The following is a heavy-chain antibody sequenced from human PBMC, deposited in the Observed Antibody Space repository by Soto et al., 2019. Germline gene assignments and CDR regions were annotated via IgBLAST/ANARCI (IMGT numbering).Heavy chain of an antibody. CDR1: GGSISSYY. CDR2: IYYSGST. V-gene: IGHV4-59*01. D-gene: IGHD2-15*01. Sequence: PSETLSLTCTVSGGSISSYYWSWIRQPPGKGLEWIGYIYYSGSTNYNPSLKSRVTISVDTSKNQFSLKLSSVTAADTAVYYCARDFFGYCSGGSCYRTNWFDPWGQGTLVTVSS. J-gene: IGHJ5*02. CDR3: ARDFFGYCSGGSCYRTNWFDP.